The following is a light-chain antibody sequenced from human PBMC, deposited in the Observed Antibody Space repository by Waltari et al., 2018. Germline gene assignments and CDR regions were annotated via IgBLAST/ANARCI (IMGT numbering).Light chain of an antibody. V-gene: IGLV3-19*01. CDR2: GQN. CDR1: SLRRNY. CDR3: NSRDFNTWV. J-gene: IGLJ3*02. Sequence: SSEVTQDPAVSVALGQTVRITCQGDSLRRNYASWYQQKPGQAPILVTYGQNKRPSGIPDRFSGSTSGAPASLTITGAPAEDEADYYCNSRDFNTWVFGGGTRLTVL.